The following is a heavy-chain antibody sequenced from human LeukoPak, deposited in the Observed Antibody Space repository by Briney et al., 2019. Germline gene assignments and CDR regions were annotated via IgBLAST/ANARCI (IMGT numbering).Heavy chain of an antibody. D-gene: IGHD1-26*01. Sequence: PSETLSLICTVSGGSISSYYWSWIRQPPGKGLEWIGYIYYSGSTNYNPSLKSRVTISVDTSKNQFSLKLSSVTAADTAVYYCASHIGGYYFDYWGQGILVTVSS. CDR3: ASHIGGYYFDY. V-gene: IGHV4-59*08. J-gene: IGHJ4*02. CDR1: GGSISSYY. CDR2: IYYSGST.